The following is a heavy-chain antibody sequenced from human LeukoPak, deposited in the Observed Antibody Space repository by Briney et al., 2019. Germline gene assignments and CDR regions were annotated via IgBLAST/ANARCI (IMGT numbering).Heavy chain of an antibody. Sequence: PGGSLRLSCAASGFTFSSYSMNWVRQAPGKGLEWVSSISSNSSYIYYADSVKGRFTISRDNAKNSLYLQMNSLRAEDAAVYYCAKAPVTSCRGAYCYPFDYWGQGTLVTVSS. CDR2: ISSNSSYI. V-gene: IGHV3-21*04. CDR1: GFTFSSYS. CDR3: AKAPVTSCRGAYCYPFDY. D-gene: IGHD2-21*01. J-gene: IGHJ4*02.